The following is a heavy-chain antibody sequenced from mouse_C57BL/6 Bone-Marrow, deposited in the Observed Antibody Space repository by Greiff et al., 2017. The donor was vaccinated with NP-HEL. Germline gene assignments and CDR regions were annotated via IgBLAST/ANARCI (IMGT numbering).Heavy chain of an antibody. CDR2: LDPNSGGT. D-gene: IGHD2-2*01. Sequence: VKLQQPGAELVKPGASVKLSCKASGYTFTSYWMPWVKQRPGRGLEWIGSLDPNSGGTKYNDKFKSKATLTLDKPSSTAYMQLSSLTSEDSAVYYCARDGYDWFAYWGQGTLVTVSA. CDR1: GYTFTSYW. V-gene: IGHV1-72*01. CDR3: ARDGYDWFAY. J-gene: IGHJ3*01.